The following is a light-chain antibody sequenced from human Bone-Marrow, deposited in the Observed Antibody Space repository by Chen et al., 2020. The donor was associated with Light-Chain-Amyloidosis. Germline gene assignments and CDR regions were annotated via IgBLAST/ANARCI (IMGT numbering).Light chain of an antibody. J-gene: IGLJ2*01. CDR3: QSADSSGTYEVI. CDR1: DLPTKY. Sequence: SSELTQPHSVSVSPGQTARITCSGDDLPTKYAYWYQQKPGQAPVLVIHRDTERPSGISERFSGSSSGTTATLTISGVQAEDEADYHCQSADSSGTYEVIFGGGTKLTV. V-gene: IGLV3-25*03. CDR2: RDT.